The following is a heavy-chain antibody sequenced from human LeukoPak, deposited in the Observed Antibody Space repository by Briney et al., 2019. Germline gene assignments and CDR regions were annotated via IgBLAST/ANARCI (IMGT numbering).Heavy chain of an antibody. J-gene: IGHJ1*01. CDR1: GYTFTSYY. Sequence: ASVKVSCKASGYTFTSYYMHWVRQAPGQGLEWMGIINPSGGSTSYAQKFQGRVTMTRDTSTSTVYMELSSLRSEDTAVYYCARDNSDDYGDYYPSLGYFEHWGQGTLVTVSS. CDR3: ARDNSDDYGDYYPSLGYFEH. CDR2: INPSGGST. V-gene: IGHV1-46*01. D-gene: IGHD4-17*01.